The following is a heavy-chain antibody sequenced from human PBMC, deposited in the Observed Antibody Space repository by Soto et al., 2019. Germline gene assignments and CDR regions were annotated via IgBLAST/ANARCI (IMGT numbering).Heavy chain of an antibody. J-gene: IGHJ4*02. CDR3: AKSGSLDS. D-gene: IGHD1-26*01. Sequence: VQLVQSGAEVKKPGASVRISCKASGYTFISYPIHWVRQAPGQSLECMGWINPANGDTRYSQKFQGRVTITRDTSATTAYMDLNSLIPDDTAIYYCAKSGSLDSWGQGTPITVSS. CDR2: INPANGDT. CDR1: GYTFISYP. V-gene: IGHV1-3*01.